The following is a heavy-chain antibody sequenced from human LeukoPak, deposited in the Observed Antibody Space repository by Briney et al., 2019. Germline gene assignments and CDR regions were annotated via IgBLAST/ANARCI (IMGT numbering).Heavy chain of an antibody. CDR1: GYSFTSSW. CDR3: ARHSTSASGTYALDY. J-gene: IGHJ4*02. CDR2: IYPADSDT. Sequence: VESLKISCKGSGYSFTSSWIGWVRQMPGKGLEWMGIIYPADSDTRYSPSFQGQVTILADKSISTAYLQWSSLKASDTAIYYCARHSTSASGTYALDYWGQGTLVAVSS. D-gene: IGHD3-10*01. V-gene: IGHV5-51*01.